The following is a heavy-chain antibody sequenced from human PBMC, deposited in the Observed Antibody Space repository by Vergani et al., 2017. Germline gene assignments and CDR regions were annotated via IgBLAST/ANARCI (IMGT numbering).Heavy chain of an antibody. CDR1: GFTFIMHA. D-gene: IGHD6-19*01. J-gene: IGHJ3*02. CDR3: GKVGHSEVAGSFGAVDI. CDR2: ISASDRRT. V-gene: IGHV3-23*01. Sequence: EVQLLESGGDLVQPGGSLRLSCAASGFTFIMHAMSWVRQAPGKGLEWVSTISASDRRTHYADSVKGRFTISRDISKNTLFLQMNSLRPEDTAVYYCGKVGHSEVAGSFGAVDIWGQGTMVTVSS.